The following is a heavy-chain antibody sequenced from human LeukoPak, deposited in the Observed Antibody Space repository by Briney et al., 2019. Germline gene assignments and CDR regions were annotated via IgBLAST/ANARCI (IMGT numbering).Heavy chain of an antibody. V-gene: IGHV3-7*01. Sequence: PGGSLRLSCAASGFTFSSNWMSWVRQAPGKGLEWVANIKQDGSEKYYVDSVKGRFTISRDNAKNSLHLQMNSLRAEDTAVYYCARGDHFYYYYMDVWGKGTTVTISS. CDR1: GFTFSSNW. J-gene: IGHJ6*03. CDR3: ARGDHFYYYYMDV. CDR2: IKQDGSEK. D-gene: IGHD5-24*01.